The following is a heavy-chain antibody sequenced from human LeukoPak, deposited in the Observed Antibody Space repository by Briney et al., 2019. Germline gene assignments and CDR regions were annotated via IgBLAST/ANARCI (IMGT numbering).Heavy chain of an antibody. CDR2: IYPGDSDT. Sequence: GESLKISCKGFVYSFASYWIGWVRQMPGKGLEWMGIIYPGDSDTRYSPSFQGQVTISADKSVSTAYLQWSSLKDSDTPMSYCARQLTYYDSSGYCFDYWGQGTLVTVSS. CDR1: VYSFASYW. V-gene: IGHV5-51*01. D-gene: IGHD3-22*01. J-gene: IGHJ4*02. CDR3: ARQLTYYDSSGYCFDY.